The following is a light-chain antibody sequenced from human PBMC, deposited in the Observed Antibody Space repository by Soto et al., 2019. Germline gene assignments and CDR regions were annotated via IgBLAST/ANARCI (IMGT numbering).Light chain of an antibody. CDR2: NTS. V-gene: IGLV7-46*01. J-gene: IGLJ3*02. CDR3: LLSYSGARV. CDR1: TGAVTSGHY. Sequence: QTVVTQEPSLTVSPGGTVTLTCGSSTGAVTSGHYPYWFQQKPGQAPRTLVYNTSDKHSWAPARFSGSLLGGKAALTLSGAQPEDEAEYYCLLSYSGARVFGGGTQLTV.